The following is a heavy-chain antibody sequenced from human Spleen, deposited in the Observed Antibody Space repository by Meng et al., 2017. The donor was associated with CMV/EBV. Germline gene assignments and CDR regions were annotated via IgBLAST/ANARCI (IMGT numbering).Heavy chain of an antibody. CDR1: GFTFSDYE. CDR3: ARDWAGYYYGMDV. D-gene: IGHD6-19*01. Sequence: GESLKISCAASGFTFSDYEMNWVRQAPGKGLEWVSFISRSGTTMYYADSVKGRSTISRDNAQNSLYLQMNSLRAEDTALYYCARDWAGYYYGMDVWGRGTTVTVSS. J-gene: IGHJ6*02. V-gene: IGHV3-48*03. CDR2: ISRSGTTM.